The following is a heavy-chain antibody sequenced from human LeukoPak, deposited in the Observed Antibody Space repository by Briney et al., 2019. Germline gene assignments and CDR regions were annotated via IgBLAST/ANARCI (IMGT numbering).Heavy chain of an antibody. D-gene: IGHD4-23*01. Sequence: PGGSLRLSCAASGFTFSSYWMSWVRQAPGKGLEWVANIKQDGSEKYYVDSVKGRFTISRDNAKNSLYLQMNSLRAEDTAVYYCAKDSRVVTDTPGDYWGQGTLVTVSS. CDR3: AKDSRVVTDTPGDY. CDR1: GFTFSSYW. J-gene: IGHJ4*02. CDR2: IKQDGSEK. V-gene: IGHV3-7*05.